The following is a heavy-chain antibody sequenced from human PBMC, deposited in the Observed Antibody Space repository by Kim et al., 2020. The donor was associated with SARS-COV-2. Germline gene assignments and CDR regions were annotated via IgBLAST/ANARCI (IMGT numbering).Heavy chain of an antibody. CDR3: AKDRPHSGYGRGIDY. V-gene: IGHV3-23*01. CDR2: ISGSGGST. D-gene: IGHD5-12*01. Sequence: GGSLRLSCAASGFTFSSYAMSWVRQAPGKGLEWVSAISGSGGSTYYADSVKGRFTISRDTSKNTLHLQMNSLGAEDTAVYYCAKDRPHSGYGRGIDYWGQRTLVTVSS. J-gene: IGHJ4*02. CDR1: GFTFSSYA.